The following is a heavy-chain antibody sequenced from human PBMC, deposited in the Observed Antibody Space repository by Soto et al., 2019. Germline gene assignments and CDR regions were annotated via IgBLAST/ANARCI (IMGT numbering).Heavy chain of an antibody. CDR3: AKQTVPQTNAFDI. CDR1: GFTFSSYG. Sequence: QVQLVESGGGVVQPGRSLRLSCEASGFTFSSYGIHWVRQAPGKGLEWVAVISYDGSNKYYADSVKGRFTISRDNSKNIMYLQMNSLRAEDTAVYHCAKQTVPQTNAFDIWGQGTTVTVSS. V-gene: IGHV3-30*18. D-gene: IGHD1-7*01. J-gene: IGHJ3*02. CDR2: ISYDGSNK.